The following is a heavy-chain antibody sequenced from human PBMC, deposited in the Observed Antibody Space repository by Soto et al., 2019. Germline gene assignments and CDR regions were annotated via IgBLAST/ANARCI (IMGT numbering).Heavy chain of an antibody. J-gene: IGHJ4*02. Sequence: QITLKESGPALVRPTQTLTLTCSFSGFSLTTRGVAVGWIRQPPGKALEWLARIFWDDDKWYSPSLRSRSTISEDTSKSQVVLTMTNMDPVDTATYYCAHRSRGYAYYFDQWGQGTLVTVSS. CDR1: GFSLTTRGVA. CDR3: AHRSRGYAYYFDQ. D-gene: IGHD5-12*01. V-gene: IGHV2-5*02. CDR2: IFWDDDK.